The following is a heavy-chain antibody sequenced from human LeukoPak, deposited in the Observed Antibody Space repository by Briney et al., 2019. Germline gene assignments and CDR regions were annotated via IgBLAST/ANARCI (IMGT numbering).Heavy chain of an antibody. V-gene: IGHV3-30*02. J-gene: IGHJ4*02. D-gene: IGHD5-18*01. Sequence: GGSLRLSCAASGFTFSSYGMQWVRQAPGKGGEGVAFIRFDGRGNYYAGSMKGRLTISRDNSKNTVYLQMESLRVEDTAFYYCAKDGWLQSLDYWGQGTLVAVSA. CDR3: AKDGWLQSLDY. CDR2: IRFDGRGN. CDR1: GFTFSSYG.